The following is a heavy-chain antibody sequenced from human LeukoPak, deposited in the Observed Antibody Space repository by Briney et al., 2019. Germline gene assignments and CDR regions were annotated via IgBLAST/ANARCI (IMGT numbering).Heavy chain of an antibody. CDR2: NGRIDYSWST. CDR1: GGSISSSSHY. J-gene: IGHJ4*02. CDR3: ARLSGGGCLVDY. D-gene: IGHD5-12*01. Sequence: SETLSLTCTVSGGSISSSSHYWGWLRQPPGKGLEWIGSNGRIDYSWSTYYSPSLRSRVTISADPPDAQFSLNLRSATAADTAVYYCARLSGGGCLVDYWGQGTLVTVSS. V-gene: IGHV4-39*01.